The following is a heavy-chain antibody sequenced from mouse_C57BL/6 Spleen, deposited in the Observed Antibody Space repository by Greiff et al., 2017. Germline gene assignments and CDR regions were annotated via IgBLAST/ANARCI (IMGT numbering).Heavy chain of an antibody. CDR2: ISGGGGNT. D-gene: IGHD2-12*01. Sequence: EVQVVESGGGLVKPGGSLKLSCAASGFTFSSYTMSWVRQTPEKRLEWVAPISGGGGNTYYPDSVKGRFHISIDNAKITLYLQVSSLGSGDTALYYCARPYDGYWGQGTTLTVSS. CDR1: GFTFSSYT. J-gene: IGHJ2*01. V-gene: IGHV5-9*01. CDR3: ARPYDGY.